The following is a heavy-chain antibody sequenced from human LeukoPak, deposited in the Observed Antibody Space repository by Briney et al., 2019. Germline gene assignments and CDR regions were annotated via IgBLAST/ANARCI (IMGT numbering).Heavy chain of an antibody. CDR3: AREAEGFDY. CDR2: IWYDGSNK. V-gene: IGHV3-33*01. Sequence: GGSLRLSCAASRFTFRNYGMHWVRQAPGKGLEWVGVIWYDGSNKVYADSVKGRFTISRDNSKNTLYLQMNSLRAEDTAVYYCAREAEGFDYWGQGTLVTVSS. J-gene: IGHJ4*02. CDR1: RFTFRNYG.